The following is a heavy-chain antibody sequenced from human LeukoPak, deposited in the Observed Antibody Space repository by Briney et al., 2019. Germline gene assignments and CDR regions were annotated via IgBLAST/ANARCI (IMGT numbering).Heavy chain of an antibody. D-gene: IGHD6-19*01. CDR3: ASGIAGAGNPPGIAVAGTPLRDY. Sequence: PGGSLRLSCAASGFTFSSYSMNWVRQAPGKGLECVSSISISSSYIYYADSVKGRFTISRDNAKNSLYLQMNSLRAEDTAVYYCASGIAGAGNPPGIAVAGTPLRDYWGQGTLVTVSS. CDR2: ISISSSYI. CDR1: GFTFSSYS. V-gene: IGHV3-21*01. J-gene: IGHJ4*02.